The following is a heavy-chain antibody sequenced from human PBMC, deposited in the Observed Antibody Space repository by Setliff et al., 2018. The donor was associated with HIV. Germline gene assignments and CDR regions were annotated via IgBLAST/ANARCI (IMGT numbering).Heavy chain of an antibody. CDR3: ARDVDHMMDV. Sequence: GASVKVSCKASGYTFTDYSLHWVRQAPGQSLEWVGWITTGNGNTKYSQKFQARVTITRDTSATTAYLDLSGLTSEDTAVYYCARDVDHMMDVWGQGTTVTVSS. V-gene: IGHV1-3*04. J-gene: IGHJ6*02. CDR1: GYTFTDYS. CDR2: ITTGNGNT.